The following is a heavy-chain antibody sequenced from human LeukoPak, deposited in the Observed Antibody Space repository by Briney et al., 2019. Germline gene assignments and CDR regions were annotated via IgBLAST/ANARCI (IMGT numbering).Heavy chain of an antibody. Sequence: GGSLRLSCAASGFTFSSYSMNWVRQAPGKGLEWVSYISSSSSTIYYADSVKGRFTISRDNAKNSLYLQMNSLRAEDTAVYYCARGGDGSGSSGLEDYYYYYYMDVWGKGTTVTVSS. V-gene: IGHV3-48*01. CDR1: GFTFSSYS. CDR3: ARGGDGSGSSGLEDYYYYYYMDV. D-gene: IGHD3-10*01. CDR2: ISSSSSTI. J-gene: IGHJ6*03.